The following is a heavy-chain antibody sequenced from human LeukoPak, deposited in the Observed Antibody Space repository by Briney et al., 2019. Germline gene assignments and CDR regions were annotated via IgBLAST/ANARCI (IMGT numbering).Heavy chain of an antibody. Sequence: GASVKVSCKASGGTXSXYAISWVRQAPGXXXXXMGXIIPILGIANYAQKFQGRVTVTADKSTSTAYMELSSLRSEDTAVYYCARGDIVAATYYYYGMDVWGQGTTVTVSS. J-gene: IGHJ6*02. CDR1: GGTXSXYA. V-gene: IGHV1-69*04. CDR2: IIPILGIA. CDR3: ARGDIVAATYYYYGMDV. D-gene: IGHD5-12*01.